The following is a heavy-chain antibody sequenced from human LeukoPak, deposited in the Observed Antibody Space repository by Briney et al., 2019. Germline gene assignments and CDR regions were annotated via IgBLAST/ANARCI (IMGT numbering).Heavy chain of an antibody. J-gene: IGHJ6*03. D-gene: IGHD6-13*01. CDR1: GYTFTSYD. Sequence: GASVKVSCKASGYTFTSYDINWVRQATGQGLEWMGRIIPILGIANYAQKFQGRVTITTDESTSTAYMELSSLRSEDTAVYYCARSSWYGYYYYMDVWGKGTTVTVSS. V-gene: IGHV1-69*04. CDR3: ARSSWYGYYYYMDV. CDR2: IIPILGIA.